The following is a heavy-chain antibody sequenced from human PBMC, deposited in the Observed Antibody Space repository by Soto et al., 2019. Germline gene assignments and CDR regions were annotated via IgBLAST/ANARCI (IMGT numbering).Heavy chain of an antibody. CDR1: GFTFSSYW. V-gene: IGHV3-74*03. D-gene: IGHD3-22*01. CDR3: ARGDGDYHDGNGYLGRH. J-gene: IGHJ4*02. Sequence: EVQLVESGGGLFQPGGSLRLSCAASGFTFSSYWMHWVRQAPGKGLVWVSRIRSDGSNAEYADSVKGPFTSTRDNAENTLYLQMNSLRVEKTAVYYCARGDGDYHDGNGYLGRHWGQGTLVTVSS. CDR2: IRSDGSNA.